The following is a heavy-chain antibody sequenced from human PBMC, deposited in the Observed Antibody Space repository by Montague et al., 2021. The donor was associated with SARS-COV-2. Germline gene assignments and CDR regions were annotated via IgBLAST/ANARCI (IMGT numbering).Heavy chain of an antibody. CDR3: ARGEITLVRGLIVRRLDS. V-gene: IGHV3-11*01. CDR2: ISDSSTTK. J-gene: IGHJ4*02. CDR1: GFMFSDYD. Sequence: SLRLSCAASGFMFSDYDMSWVRQAPGKGLEWVSYISDSSTTKDYAGSVKGRFTISRDNAKKSLYLQMNSLRVEDTAVYYCARGEITLVRGLIVRRLDSWGQGTLVTVSS. D-gene: IGHD3-10*01.